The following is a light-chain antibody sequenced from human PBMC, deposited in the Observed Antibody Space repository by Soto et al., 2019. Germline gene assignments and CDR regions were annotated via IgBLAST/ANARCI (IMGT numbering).Light chain of an antibody. CDR3: QQYGTSPYT. CDR2: WAS. CDR1: QSVLYSSNNKNY. V-gene: IGKV4-1*01. Sequence: DIVMTQSPDSLAVSLGERATINCKSSQSVLYSSNNKNYLAWYQQKPGQPPKLLIYWASTRESGVPDRFSGSGSGTDFTLTISRLEPKDFAVYYCQQYGTSPYTFGQGTKLEIK. J-gene: IGKJ2*01.